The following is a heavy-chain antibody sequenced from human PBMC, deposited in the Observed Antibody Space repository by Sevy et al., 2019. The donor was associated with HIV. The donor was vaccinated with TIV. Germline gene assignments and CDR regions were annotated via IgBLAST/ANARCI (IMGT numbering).Heavy chain of an antibody. CDR1: GFTFSSYY. V-gene: IGHV3-7*01. J-gene: IGHJ4*02. CDR2: IKQDGSEK. Sequence: GGSLRLSCAASGFTFSSYYMSWVRQAPGKGLEWVANIKQDGSEKNYVDSVKGRFTISRDNAKTSLFLQMNSLRAEDTGVYYYARALYYSMRYSYCGVLDYWGQGTLVTVSS. D-gene: IGHD3-10*01. CDR3: ARALYYSMRYSYCGVLDY.